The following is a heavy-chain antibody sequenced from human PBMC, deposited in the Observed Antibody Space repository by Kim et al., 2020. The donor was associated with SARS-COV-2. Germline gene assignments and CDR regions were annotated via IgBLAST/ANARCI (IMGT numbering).Heavy chain of an antibody. CDR1: GYTFTGYY. D-gene: IGHD6-19*01. CDR2: INANNGGT. CDR3: ARGGEASSSGWYLTDY. J-gene: IGHJ4*02. Sequence: ASVKVSCKASGYTFTGYYTHWVRQAPGQGLEWMGWINANNGGTKHAQEFQGRVTMTRDTSINTAYMELNRLRSDDTAVYYCARGGEASSSGWYLTDYWGQGTLVTVSS. V-gene: IGHV1-2*02.